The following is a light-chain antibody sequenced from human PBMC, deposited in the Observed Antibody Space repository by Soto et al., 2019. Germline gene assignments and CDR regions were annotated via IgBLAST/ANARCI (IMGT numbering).Light chain of an antibody. CDR1: QNIYRN. V-gene: IGKV3-15*01. J-gene: IGKJ1*01. CDR3: LQYHNLWA. Sequence: IVMTQSPATLSVSPGERATLSCRASQNIYRNVAWYQQRPGQAPRLLIYRASTRAPGIPARFSGSGSGTEFTLTISSLQSEDFTVYSCLQYHNLWAFGQGTKVEIK. CDR2: RAS.